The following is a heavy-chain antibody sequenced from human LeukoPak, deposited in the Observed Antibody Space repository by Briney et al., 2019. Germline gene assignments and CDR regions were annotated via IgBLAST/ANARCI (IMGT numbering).Heavy chain of an antibody. D-gene: IGHD5-18*01. CDR3: ARETGYSYGDPFDY. J-gene: IGHJ4*02. CDR1: GFTFSSYS. Sequence: PGGSLRLSRAASGFTFSSYSMNWVRQAPGKGLEWVSSISSSSSYIYYADSVKGRFTISRDNAKNSLYLQMNSLRAEDTAVYYCARETGYSYGDPFDYWGQGTLVTVSS. CDR2: ISSSSSYI. V-gene: IGHV3-21*01.